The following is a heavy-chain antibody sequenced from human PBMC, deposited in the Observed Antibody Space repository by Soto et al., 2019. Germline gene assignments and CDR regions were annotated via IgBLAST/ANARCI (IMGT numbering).Heavy chain of an antibody. V-gene: IGHV3-30*18. CDR2: ISYDGSNK. Sequence: GGSLRLSCAASGFTFSSYGMHWVRQAPGKGLEWVAVISYDGSNKYYADSVKGRFTISRDNSKNTLYLQMNSLRAEDTAVYYCAKDNGQDYGDYIDYWGQGTLVTVYS. J-gene: IGHJ4*02. CDR1: GFTFSSYG. D-gene: IGHD4-17*01. CDR3: AKDNGQDYGDYIDY.